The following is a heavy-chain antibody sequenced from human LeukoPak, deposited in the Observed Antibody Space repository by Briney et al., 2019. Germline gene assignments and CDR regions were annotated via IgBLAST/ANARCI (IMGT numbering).Heavy chain of an antibody. CDR2: TYYRSKWYN. V-gene: IGHV6-1*01. D-gene: IGHD2-15*01. Sequence: SQTLSLTCVISGDSVSSNSAAWNWIRQSPSRGLEWLGRTYYRSKWYNDYAVSVKSRITINPDTSKNQFSLQLNSVTPEDTAVYYCARVYPRGYCSGGSCYYYYGMDVWGQGTTVTVSS. CDR3: ARVYPRGYCSGGSCYYYYGMDV. J-gene: IGHJ6*02. CDR1: GDSVSSNSAA.